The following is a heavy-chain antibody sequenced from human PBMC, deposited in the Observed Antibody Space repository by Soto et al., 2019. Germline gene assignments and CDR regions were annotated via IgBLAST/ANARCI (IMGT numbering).Heavy chain of an antibody. Sequence: GGSLRLSCTTSGFTFGDYAVSWVRQAPGKGLEWVAFIRSEAFGGTTEYAASVKGRFTISRDDSKSIAYLQMNSLKTEDTAVYFCTSGPYCSSSSCYRGDYYYYYGLDVWGQGTTVTVSS. CDR1: GFTFGDYA. CDR3: TSGPYCSSSSCYRGDYYYYYGLDV. D-gene: IGHD2-2*02. V-gene: IGHV3-49*04. CDR2: IRSEAFGGTT. J-gene: IGHJ6*02.